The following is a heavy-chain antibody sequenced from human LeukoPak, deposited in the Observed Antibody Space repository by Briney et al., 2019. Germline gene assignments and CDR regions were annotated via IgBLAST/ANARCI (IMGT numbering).Heavy chain of an antibody. D-gene: IGHD3-22*01. CDR1: GFTFTSSA. CDR2: IVVGSGNT. J-gene: IGHJ4*02. CDR3: AADYYDSSGYYLYYFDY. V-gene: IGHV1-58*01. Sequence: SVKVSCKASGFTFTSSAVQWVRQTRGQRLEWIGWIVVGSGNTNYAQKFQERVTITRDMSTSTAYMELSSLRSEDTAVYYCAADYYDSSGYYLYYFDYWGQGTLVTVSS.